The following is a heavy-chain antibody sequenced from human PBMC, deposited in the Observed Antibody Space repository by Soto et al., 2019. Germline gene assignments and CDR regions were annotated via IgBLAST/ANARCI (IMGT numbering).Heavy chain of an antibody. CDR3: ARGLEDWFHFDY. V-gene: IGHV4-34*01. D-gene: IGHD3-9*01. Sequence: QVQLQQWGAGLLKPSETLSLTCAVYGGSFSGYYWSWIRQPPGKGLEWIGEINHSGSTNYNPSLKSRVTISVDTSKNQFSLKLSSVTAADTAVYYCARGLEDWFHFDYWGQGTLVTVSS. CDR2: INHSGST. J-gene: IGHJ4*02. CDR1: GGSFSGYY.